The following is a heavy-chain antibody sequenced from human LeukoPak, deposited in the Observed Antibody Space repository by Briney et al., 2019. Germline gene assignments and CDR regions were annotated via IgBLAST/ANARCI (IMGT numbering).Heavy chain of an antibody. J-gene: IGHJ6*04. CDR2: IWYDGSNK. V-gene: IGHV3-33*08. Sequence: HPGRSLRLSCEASGFPFSNHGMHWVRQAPGKGLEWVAVIWYDGSNKYYADSVKGRFTISRDNSKNTLYLQMNSLRAEDTAVYYCAGSRPFGSSLGVYYYYGMDVWGKGTTVTVSS. CDR3: AGSRPFGSSLGVYYYYGMDV. CDR1: GFPFSNHG. D-gene: IGHD6-13*01.